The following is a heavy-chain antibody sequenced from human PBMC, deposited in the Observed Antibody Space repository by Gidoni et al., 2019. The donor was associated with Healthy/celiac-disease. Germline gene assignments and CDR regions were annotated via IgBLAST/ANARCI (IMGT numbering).Heavy chain of an antibody. V-gene: IGHV4-31*03. Sequence: QVPLQESCPGLVKPSQTLSLTCTVSAGSISSGGYYWSWTRQHPGKGLEWIGYIYYSGSTYYNPSLKSRVTISVDTSKNQFSLKLSSVTAADTAVYYCARDRWNSGYDSWGQGTLVTVSS. CDR3: ARDRWNSGYDS. J-gene: IGHJ5*02. D-gene: IGHD5-12*01. CDR2: IYYSGST. CDR1: AGSISSGGYY.